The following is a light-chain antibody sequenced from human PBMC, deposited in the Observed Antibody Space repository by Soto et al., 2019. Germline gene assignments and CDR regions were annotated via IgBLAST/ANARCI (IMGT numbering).Light chain of an antibody. V-gene: IGKV1-5*03. Sequence: DIQMTQSPSTLSASVGDRVTITCRASQSISSWLAWYQQKPGKAPKLLIYMASSLESGVPSRFSGSGSGTEFTLTISSLEPDDFAPYYCQQYNSYPWTFVQGTKVEIK. CDR1: QSISSW. CDR2: MAS. J-gene: IGKJ1*01. CDR3: QQYNSYPWT.